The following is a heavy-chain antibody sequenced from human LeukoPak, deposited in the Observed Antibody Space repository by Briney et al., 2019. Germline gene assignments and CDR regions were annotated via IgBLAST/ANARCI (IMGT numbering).Heavy chain of an antibody. CDR3: ARGPAEWELRYYYYYYMDV. J-gene: IGHJ6*03. CDR2: MNPNSGNT. CDR1: GYTFTSYD. V-gene: IGHV1-8*03. D-gene: IGHD1-26*01. Sequence: GAPVKVSCKASGYTFTSYDINWVRQATGQGLEWMGWMNPNSGNTGYAQKFQGRVTITRNTSISTAYMELSSLRSEDTAVYYCARGPAEWELRYYYYYYMDVWGKGTTVTVSS.